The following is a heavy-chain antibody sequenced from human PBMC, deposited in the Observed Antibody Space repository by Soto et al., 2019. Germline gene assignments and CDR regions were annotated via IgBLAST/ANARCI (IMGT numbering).Heavy chain of an antibody. D-gene: IGHD3-10*01. V-gene: IGHV3-30*18. CDR2: ILYDGSDK. J-gene: IGHJ6*02. CDR3: AKERIVMIRGVMSYYGMDV. Sequence: QVQLVESGGGVVPPGRSLRLSCAASGFTFSNYGMHWVRQAPGKGLEWVAFILYDGSDKYFADSVKGRFTNSRDNSKNTLDLQINSLRAEDTAVYYCAKERIVMIRGVMSYYGMDVWGQGNAVTVSS. CDR1: GFTFSNYG.